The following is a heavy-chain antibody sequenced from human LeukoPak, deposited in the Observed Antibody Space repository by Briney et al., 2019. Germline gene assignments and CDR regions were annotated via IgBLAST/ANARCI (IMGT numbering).Heavy chain of an antibody. V-gene: IGHV1-69*01. CDR3: AGLGYCSSTSCAGGY. Sequence: GASVKVSCKASGGTFSSYAISWVRQAPGQGLEWMGGIIPIFGTANYAQKFQGRVTITADESTSTAYMELSSLRSEDTAVYYCAGLGYCSSTSCAGGYWGQGTLVTVSS. J-gene: IGHJ4*02. CDR2: IIPIFGTA. CDR1: GGTFSSYA. D-gene: IGHD2-2*01.